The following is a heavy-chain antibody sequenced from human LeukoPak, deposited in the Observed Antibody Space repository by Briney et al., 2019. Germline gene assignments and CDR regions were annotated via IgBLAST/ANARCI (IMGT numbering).Heavy chain of an antibody. Sequence: SETLSLTCAVYGGSLNGHYWSWIRQPPGKGLEWIGEGSESGGTKFNPSLKSRVTISADTSKNQFSLKLNSVTAADTAVYYCAKNGQSGISFDPWGQGTLVTVSS. CDR2: GSESGGT. V-gene: IGHV4-34*01. CDR3: AKNGQSGISFDP. CDR1: GGSLNGHY. D-gene: IGHD4-23*01. J-gene: IGHJ5*02.